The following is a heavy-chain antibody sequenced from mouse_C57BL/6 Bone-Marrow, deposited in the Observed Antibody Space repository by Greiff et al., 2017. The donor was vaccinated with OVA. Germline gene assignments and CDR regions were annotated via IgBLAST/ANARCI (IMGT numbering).Heavy chain of an antibody. Sequence: EVNVVESGGGLVQPGGSLKLSCAASGFTFSDYYMYWVRQTPEQRLEWVAYISNGGGSTYYPDTVKGRFTISRDNAKNTLYLQMSRLKSEDTAMYYGARPPLYYYGSSPWFAYWGQGTLVTVSA. CDR1: GFTFSDYY. CDR3: ARPPLYYYGSSPWFAY. CDR2: ISNGGGST. V-gene: IGHV5-12*01. D-gene: IGHD1-1*01. J-gene: IGHJ3*01.